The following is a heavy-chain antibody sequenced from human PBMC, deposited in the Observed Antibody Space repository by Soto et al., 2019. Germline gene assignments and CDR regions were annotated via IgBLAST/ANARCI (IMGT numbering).Heavy chain of an antibody. V-gene: IGHV3-23*01. CDR1: GFTFSSYA. Sequence: GGSLRLSCAASGFTFSSYAMSWVRQAPGKGLEWVSAISGSGGSTYYADSVKGRFTISRDNSKNTLYLQMNSLRAEDTAVYYCAKGRRSSSWPPFPGVNYYYYYGMDVWGQGTTVTVSS. CDR3: AKGRRSSSWPPFPGVNYYYYYGMDV. D-gene: IGHD6-13*01. J-gene: IGHJ6*02. CDR2: ISGSGGST.